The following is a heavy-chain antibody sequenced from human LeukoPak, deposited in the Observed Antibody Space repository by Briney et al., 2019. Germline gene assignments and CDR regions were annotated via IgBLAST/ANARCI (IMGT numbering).Heavy chain of an antibody. Sequence: GGSLRLSCAASGFTFSSYSMNWVRQAPGKGLEWVSSISSSSSYIYYADSVKGRFTISRDNAKNSLYLQMNSLRAEDTAVYYCARDEAVAGTFYYYYYMDVWGKGTTVTVSS. D-gene: IGHD6-19*01. J-gene: IGHJ6*03. CDR2: ISSSSSYI. CDR3: ARDEAVAGTFYYYYYMDV. V-gene: IGHV3-21*01. CDR1: GFTFSSYS.